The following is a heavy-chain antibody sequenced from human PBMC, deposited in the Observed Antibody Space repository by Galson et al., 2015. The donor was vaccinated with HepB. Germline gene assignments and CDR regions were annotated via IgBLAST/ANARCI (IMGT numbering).Heavy chain of an antibody. CDR3: AREGDGYNYAPFDY. D-gene: IGHD5-24*01. Sequence: SVKVSCKASGYTFTAYYIHWVRQAPAQGLEWMGRINPNTGYTNYAQNFQGRVTLTRDTSITTVYMELTRLASDDTAVYYCAREGDGYNYAPFDYWGQGTPVTVSS. V-gene: IGHV1-2*06. CDR2: INPNTGYT. CDR1: GYTFTAYY. J-gene: IGHJ4*02.